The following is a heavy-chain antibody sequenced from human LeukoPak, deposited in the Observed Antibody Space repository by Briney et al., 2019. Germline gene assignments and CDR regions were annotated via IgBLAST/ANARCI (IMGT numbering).Heavy chain of an antibody. D-gene: IGHD4-11*01. Sequence: GASVKVSCKASGYTFTGYYIHLVRQAPGQGLEWMGWINPNSGVANYAQKFQGRVTLTRDTPISTAYMEVSRLTSDDTAVYYCARAHMTTVTLGVYWGQGTLVTVSS. J-gene: IGHJ4*02. CDR2: INPNSGVA. CDR3: ARAHMTTVTLGVY. CDR1: GYTFTGYY. V-gene: IGHV1-2*02.